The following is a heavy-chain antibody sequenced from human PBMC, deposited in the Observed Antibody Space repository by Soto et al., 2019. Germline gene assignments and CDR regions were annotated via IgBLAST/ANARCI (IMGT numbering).Heavy chain of an antibody. CDR1: GGSFSDDS. V-gene: IGHV4-34*01. D-gene: IGHD2-21*01. J-gene: IGHJ4*02. Sequence: QVQIQQWGAGLLKPSETLSLTCAVYGGSFSDDSWSWIRQPHGKGLELIGEINHSGSTNYNPSLKSRVTISVDTYNTQISLNLKSVTAADTAVYYCARRPKAIVVPNFWGQGTLVTVSA. CDR3: ARRPKAIVVPNF. CDR2: INHSGST.